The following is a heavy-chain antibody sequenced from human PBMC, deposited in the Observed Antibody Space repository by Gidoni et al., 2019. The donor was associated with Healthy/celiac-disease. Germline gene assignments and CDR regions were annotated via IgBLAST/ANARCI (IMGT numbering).Heavy chain of an antibody. V-gene: IGHV3-23*01. CDR3: AKDRNSDAFDI. Sequence: SYAMSWVRQAPGKGLEWVSAISGSGGSTYYADSVKGRFTISRDNSKNTLYLQMNSLRAEDTAVYYCAKDRNSDAFDIWGQGTMVTVSS. J-gene: IGHJ3*02. CDR1: SYA. CDR2: ISGSGGST.